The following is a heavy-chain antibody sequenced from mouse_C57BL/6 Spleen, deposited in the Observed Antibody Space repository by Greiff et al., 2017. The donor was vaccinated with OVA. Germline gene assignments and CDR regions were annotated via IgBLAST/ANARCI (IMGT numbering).Heavy chain of an antibody. D-gene: IGHD2-3*01. J-gene: IGHJ2*01. CDR1: GFSLSTSGMG. CDR2: IYWDDDK. V-gene: IGHV8-12*01. CDR3: TRRDGYYYFGY. Sequence: QVTLKESGPGILQSSQTLSLTCSFSGFSLSTSGMGVSWIRQPSGKGLEWLAHIYWDDDKRSNPSLKSRLTISKDTSRNQVFLKITSVDTADTATYYCTRRDGYYYFGYWGQGTTLTVSS.